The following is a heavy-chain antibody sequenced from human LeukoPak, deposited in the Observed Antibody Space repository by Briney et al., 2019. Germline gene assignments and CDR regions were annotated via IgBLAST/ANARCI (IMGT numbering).Heavy chain of an antibody. V-gene: IGHV3-53*01. J-gene: IGHJ4*02. D-gene: IGHD6-13*01. CDR2: IYSGGST. CDR1: GFTVSSNE. CDR3: ATWEVAAAGALFDY. Sequence: PGGSLRLSCAASGFTVSSNEMSWVRQAPGKGLEWVSVIYSGGSTYYAASVKGRFTVSRDNSKNTLYLQMNSLRAEDTAVYYCATWEVAAAGALFDYWGQGTLVTVSS.